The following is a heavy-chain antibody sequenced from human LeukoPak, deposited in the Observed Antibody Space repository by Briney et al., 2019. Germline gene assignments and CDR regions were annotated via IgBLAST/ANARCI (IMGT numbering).Heavy chain of an antibody. CDR2: IYYSGST. Sequence: PSETLSLTCTVSGGSVSSYYWSWIRQPPGGGLEWIGYIYYSGSTNYNPSLKRRVTISLDTSKSQFSLKLRSVTAADTAVYYCARSGLDSRYYFGMDVWGQGTTVTVSS. CDR3: ARSGLDSRYYFGMDV. D-gene: IGHD5-12*01. V-gene: IGHV4-59*02. J-gene: IGHJ6*02. CDR1: GGSVSSYY.